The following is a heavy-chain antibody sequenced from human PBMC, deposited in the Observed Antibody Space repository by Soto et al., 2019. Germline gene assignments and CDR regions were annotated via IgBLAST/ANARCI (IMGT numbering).Heavy chain of an antibody. CDR2: IHNSGST. J-gene: IGHJ4*02. D-gene: IGHD1-26*01. Sequence: QVQLQESGPGLVKPSETLSLTCTVSGGSISTYYWTWIRQPPGKGLEWIGYIHNSGSTNYNPSLKSRVNISVDTSKNQFSLKLSSVTTADTAVYYCARAEAWELLPVGWDYWCQGTLVTVSS. V-gene: IGHV4-59*01. CDR1: GGSISTYY. CDR3: ARAEAWELLPVGWDY.